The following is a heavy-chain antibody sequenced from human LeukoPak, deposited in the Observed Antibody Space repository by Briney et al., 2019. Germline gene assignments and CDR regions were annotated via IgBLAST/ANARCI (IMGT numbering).Heavy chain of an antibody. CDR2: ISYDGSNK. V-gene: IGHV3-30-3*01. CDR1: GFTFSSYA. J-gene: IGHJ4*02. D-gene: IGHD6-19*01. Sequence: GGSLRLSCAASGFTFSSYAMHWVRQAPGKGLEWVAVISYDGSNKYYADSVKGRFTISRDNSKNTLYLQMNSLRAEDTAVYYCARGPNSSGWYTFDYWGQGTLVTVSS. CDR3: ARGPNSSGWYTFDY.